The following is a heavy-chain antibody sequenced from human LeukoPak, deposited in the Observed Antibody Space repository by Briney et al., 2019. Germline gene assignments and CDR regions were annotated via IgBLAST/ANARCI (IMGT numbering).Heavy chain of an antibody. CDR2: INHSGST. Sequence: SETLSLTCAVYGWSFSGYYWSWIRQPPGKGLEWIGEINHSGSTNYNPSLKSRVTISVDTSKNQFSLKLSSVTAADTAVYYCARGRGGIPLWLRPFDYWGQGTLVTVSS. V-gene: IGHV4-34*01. CDR3: ARGRGGIPLWLRPFDY. D-gene: IGHD5-18*01. CDR1: GWSFSGYY. J-gene: IGHJ4*02.